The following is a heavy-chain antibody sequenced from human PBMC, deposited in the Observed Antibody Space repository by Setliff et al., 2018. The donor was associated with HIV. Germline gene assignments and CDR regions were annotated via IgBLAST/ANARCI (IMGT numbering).Heavy chain of an antibody. CDR2: ISESGANT. J-gene: IGHJ4*02. CDR1: GFTFSSYG. D-gene: IGHD3-16*01. CDR3: AAVPWGHSSLIIDH. V-gene: IGHV3-23*01. Sequence: PGGSLRLSCAASGFTFSSYGMHWVRQAPGKGLEWVSGISESGANTYYADSVKGRFTISRDNSKNSVYLQLHSLRVEDTAVYYCAAVPWGHSSLIIDHWGQGTPVTVSS.